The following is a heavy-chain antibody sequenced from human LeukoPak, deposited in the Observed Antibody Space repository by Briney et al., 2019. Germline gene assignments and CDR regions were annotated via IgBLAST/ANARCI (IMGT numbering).Heavy chain of an antibody. Sequence: PSQTLSLTCTVSGGSISSVGYYWPWLRQHPGKGLEWIGYIYYSGSTYSNPPLRGRVTISIDTSKNQFSLKLSSVTVADTAVYYCARSGSGWTDFDYWGQGTLVTVSS. J-gene: IGHJ4*02. CDR2: IYYSGST. CDR3: ARSGSGWTDFDY. V-gene: IGHV4-31*03. CDR1: GGSISSVGYY. D-gene: IGHD6-19*01.